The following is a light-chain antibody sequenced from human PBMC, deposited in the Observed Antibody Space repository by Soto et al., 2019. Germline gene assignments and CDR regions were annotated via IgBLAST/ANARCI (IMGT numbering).Light chain of an antibody. CDR1: QSVSSSY. V-gene: IGKV3-20*01. J-gene: IGKJ1*01. CDR2: GAS. CDR3: QQYRSSLWT. Sequence: DIVLTQSPGTLSLSPGERATLSCRASQSVSSSYLAWYQQKPGQAPRLLIYGASSRATGIPDRFSGSGSGTDFTLTISRLEHEDFALYYCQQYRSSLWTFGQGTKVDIK.